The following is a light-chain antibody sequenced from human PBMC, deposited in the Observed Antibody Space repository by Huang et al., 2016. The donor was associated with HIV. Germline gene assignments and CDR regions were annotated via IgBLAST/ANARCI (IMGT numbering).Light chain of an antibody. V-gene: IGKV3-11*01. Sequence: EIVLKTSPATLSLSPGESATLSCRASQSVDNYLAWYQQKPGQAPRLLLYDASNRATGIPARVSGGGARTDFTLTISSLDPEDFAVYYCQQRDNWPRFGGGTKVEIK. CDR2: DAS. CDR3: QQRDNWPR. J-gene: IGKJ4*01. CDR1: QSVDNY.